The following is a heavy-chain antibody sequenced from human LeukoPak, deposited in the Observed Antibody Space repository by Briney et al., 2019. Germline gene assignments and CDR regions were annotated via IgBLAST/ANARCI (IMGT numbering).Heavy chain of an antibody. CDR3: ARDWSGYSGYERYNWFDP. Sequence: GASVKVSCKASGYTFTGYYMHWVRQAPGQGLEWMGWINPNSGGTNYAQKFQGRVTMTRDTSISTAYMELSRLRSDDTAVYYCARDWSGYSGYERYNWFDPWGHGTLVTVSS. D-gene: IGHD5-12*01. CDR1: GYTFTGYY. V-gene: IGHV1-2*02. CDR2: INPNSGGT. J-gene: IGHJ5*02.